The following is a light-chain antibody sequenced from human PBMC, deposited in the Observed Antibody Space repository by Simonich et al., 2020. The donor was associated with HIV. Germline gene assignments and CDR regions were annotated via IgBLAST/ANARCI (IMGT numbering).Light chain of an antibody. V-gene: IGKV1-39*01. CDR3: QQSYSTPWT. CDR2: AAS. Sequence: DIQMTQSPSSLSASVGDRVTITCRASQSISSYLNWYQQKPGKAPKLLIYAASSLQTAVPSRFSGSGSGTDFTLTISSLQPEDFAIYYCQQSYSTPWTFGQGTKVEIK. J-gene: IGKJ1*01. CDR1: QSISSY.